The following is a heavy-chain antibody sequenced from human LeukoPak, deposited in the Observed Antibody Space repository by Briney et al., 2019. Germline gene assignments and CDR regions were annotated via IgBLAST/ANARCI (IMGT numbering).Heavy chain of an antibody. CDR1: GGSISSYY. D-gene: IGHD5-12*01. V-gene: IGHV4-59*12. J-gene: IGHJ4*02. CDR2: IYYSGST. Sequence: SETLSLTCTVSGGSISSYYWTWIRQPPGKGLKWIGYIYYSGSTNYNPSLKSRVTISVDTSKNQFSLRLGSVTAADTAVYYCARMPRSGYDYYFDYWGQGTLVTVSS. CDR3: ARMPRSGYDYYFDY.